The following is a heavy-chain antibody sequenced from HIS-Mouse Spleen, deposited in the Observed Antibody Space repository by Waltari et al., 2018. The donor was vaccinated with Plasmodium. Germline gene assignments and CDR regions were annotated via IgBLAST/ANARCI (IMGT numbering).Heavy chain of an antibody. D-gene: IGHD6-13*01. V-gene: IGHV3-9*01. Sequence: EVQLVESGGGLVQPGRSLRLSCAASGLTFDDYAMHWVRQAPGKGLEWVSGISWNSGSIGYADSVKGRFTISRDNAKNSLYLQMNSLRAEDTAVYYCASSWYWYFDLWGRGTLVTVSS. CDR3: ASSWYWYFDL. CDR1: GLTFDDYA. J-gene: IGHJ2*01. CDR2: ISWNSGSI.